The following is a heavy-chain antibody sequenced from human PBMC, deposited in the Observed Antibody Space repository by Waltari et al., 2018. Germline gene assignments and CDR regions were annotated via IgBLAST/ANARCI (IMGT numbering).Heavy chain of an antibody. CDR2: ISSSSSTI. CDR3: ARVWGRGSLDY. D-gene: IGHD3-10*01. J-gene: IGHJ4*02. CDR1: GFTFSSYS. V-gene: IGHV3-48*01. Sequence: EVQMVESGGGLVQPGGSLRLSCAASGFTFSSYSMNWVRQAPGKGLEWVSYISSSSSTIYYADSVKGRFTISRDNAKNSLYLQMNSLRAEDTAVYYCARVWGRGSLDYWGQGTLVTVSS.